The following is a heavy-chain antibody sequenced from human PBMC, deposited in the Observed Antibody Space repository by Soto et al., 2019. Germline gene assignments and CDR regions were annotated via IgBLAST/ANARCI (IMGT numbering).Heavy chain of an antibody. V-gene: IGHV3-15*01. CDR3: ATSRASCFCFDY. D-gene: IGHD2-2*01. CDR2: IKSNPAGGTV. Sequence: PGGSLRLSCAASGFTFSSYGMHWVRQAPGKGLEWVGRIKSNPAGGTVDYTAPVKGRFTISRDDSENTLYLQMDSLRPEDTAVYYCATSRASCFCFDYWGQGALVTVSS. CDR1: GFTFSSYG. J-gene: IGHJ4*02.